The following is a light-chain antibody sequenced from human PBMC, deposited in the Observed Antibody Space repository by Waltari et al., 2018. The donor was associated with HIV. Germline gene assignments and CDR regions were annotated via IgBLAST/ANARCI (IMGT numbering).Light chain of an antibody. CDR3: QAWDSGTWV. J-gene: IGLJ3*02. CDR1: KLGDNY. CDR2: QDS. V-gene: IGLV3-1*01. Sequence: SYELTQPPSVSVSPGQTASITCSGDKLGDNYACWYQQKPGQSPVLVIYQDSKRPSGIPERFSGSNSGNTATLTIRGTQAMDEADDYCQAWDSGTWVFGGGTKLTVL.